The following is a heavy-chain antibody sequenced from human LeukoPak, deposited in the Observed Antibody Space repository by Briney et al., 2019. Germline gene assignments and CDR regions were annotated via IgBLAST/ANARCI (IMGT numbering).Heavy chain of an antibody. V-gene: IGHV4-39*07. Sequence: PSETLSLTCTVSGGSISGYYWGWIRQPPGKGLEWIGSIYYSGSTYYNPSLKSRVTISVDTSKNQFSLKLSSVTAADTAVYYCARALKGYQGGYYYYYMDVWGKGTTVTVSS. CDR3: ARALKGYQGGYYYYYMDV. J-gene: IGHJ6*03. CDR2: IYYSGST. D-gene: IGHD2-2*01. CDR1: GGSISGYY.